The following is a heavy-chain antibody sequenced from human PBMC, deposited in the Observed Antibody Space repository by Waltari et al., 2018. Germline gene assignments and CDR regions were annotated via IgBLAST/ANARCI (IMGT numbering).Heavy chain of an antibody. CDR1: GGSFSGYY. J-gene: IGHJ6*02. CDR2: IKHSGST. CDR3: ARRRGYNYYYYGMDV. Sequence: QVQLQQWGAGLLKPSETLSLTCAVYGGSFSGYYWSWLRQPPGKGLEWIGEIKHSGSTNYNPSLKSRVTISVDTSKNQFSLKLSSVTAADTAVYYCARRRGYNYYYYGMDVWGQGTTVTVSS. V-gene: IGHV4-34*01. D-gene: IGHD5-12*01.